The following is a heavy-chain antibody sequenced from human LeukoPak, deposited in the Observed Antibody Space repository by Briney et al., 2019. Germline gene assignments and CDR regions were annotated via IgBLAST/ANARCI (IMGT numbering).Heavy chain of an antibody. CDR2: IYYSGST. D-gene: IGHD3-22*01. CDR3: ARYYYDSSGSFDY. Sequence: SETLSLTCTVSGGSISSSRYYWGWIRQPPGKGLEGIGSIYYSGSTYYNPSLKSRVTISVDTSKNQFSLKLSSVTAADTAVYYCARYYYDSSGSFDYWGQGTLVTVSS. J-gene: IGHJ4*02. CDR1: GGSISSSRYY. V-gene: IGHV4-39*01.